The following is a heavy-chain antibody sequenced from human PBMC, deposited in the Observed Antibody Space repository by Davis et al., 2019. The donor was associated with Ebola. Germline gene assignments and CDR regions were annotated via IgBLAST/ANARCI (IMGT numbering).Heavy chain of an antibody. V-gene: IGHV1-46*01. CDR2: INPSGGST. CDR3: ARAERYYYGSGSYYNIYYYYGMDV. J-gene: IGHJ6*02. Sequence: ASVKVSCKASGYTFTSYGISWVRQAPGQGLEWMGIINPSGGSTSYAQKFQGRVTMTRDTSTSTVYMELSSLRSEDTAVYYCARAERYYYGSGSYYNIYYYYGMDVWGQGTTVTVSS. D-gene: IGHD3-10*01. CDR1: GYTFTSYG.